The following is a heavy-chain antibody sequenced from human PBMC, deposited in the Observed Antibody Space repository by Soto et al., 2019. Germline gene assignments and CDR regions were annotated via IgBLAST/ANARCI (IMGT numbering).Heavy chain of an antibody. J-gene: IGHJ4*02. CDR2: ISWNSGSI. Sequence: PGGSLRLSCAASGFTFDDYAMHWVRQAPGKGLEWVSGISWNSGSIGYADSVKGRFTISRDNAKNSLYLQMNSLRAEDTALYYCAKESVSTSCYDYWGQGTLVTVSS. CDR3: AKESVSTSCYDY. V-gene: IGHV3-9*01. CDR1: GFTFDDYA. D-gene: IGHD2-2*01.